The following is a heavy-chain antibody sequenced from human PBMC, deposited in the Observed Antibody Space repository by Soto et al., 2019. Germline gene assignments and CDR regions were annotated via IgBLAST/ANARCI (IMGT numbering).Heavy chain of an antibody. D-gene: IGHD2-2*02. CDR3: ARAAYCNSASCYRLDY. J-gene: IGHJ4*02. CDR2: IWSDGTNK. Sequence: GGSLRLSCAASGFTFSTYGMNWVRQAPGKGLEWVAVIWSDGTNKDYTDSVKGRFAISRDNPKNTLYLEMNSLRAEDTAVYFCARAAYCNSASCYRLDYWGQGTLVTVSS. V-gene: IGHV3-33*01. CDR1: GFTFSTYG.